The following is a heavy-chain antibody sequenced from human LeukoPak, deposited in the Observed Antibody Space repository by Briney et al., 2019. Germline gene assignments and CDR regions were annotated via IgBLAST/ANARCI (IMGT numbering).Heavy chain of an antibody. J-gene: IGHJ4*02. CDR3: ARRGYDSSGYYFLV. CDR1: GGSISSDGYS. V-gene: IGHV4-30-2*03. D-gene: IGHD3-22*01. CDR2: IYYSGST. Sequence: PSETLSLTCAVFGGSISSDGYSWSWIWQPLGKGLEWIGYIYYSGSTYYNPSLKSRVTISVDTSKNQFSLKLSSVTAADTAVYYCARRGYDSSGYYFLVWGQGTLVTVSS.